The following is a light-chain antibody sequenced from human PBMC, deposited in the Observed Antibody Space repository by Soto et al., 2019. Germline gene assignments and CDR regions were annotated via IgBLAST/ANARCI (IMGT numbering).Light chain of an antibody. CDR2: AAS. Sequence: DIQMTQSPSSLSASVGDGVTITCRASQSIGTYLHWYQQKAGKAPKLLIYAASNLQSGVPSRFSGSGSGTDFTLTISSLQPEDIATYYCQESYSTSFGQGTKVDIK. CDR3: QESYSTS. J-gene: IGKJ1*01. CDR1: QSIGTY. V-gene: IGKV1-39*01.